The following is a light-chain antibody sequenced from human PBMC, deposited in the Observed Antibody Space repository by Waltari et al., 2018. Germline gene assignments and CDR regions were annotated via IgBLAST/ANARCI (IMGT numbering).Light chain of an antibody. Sequence: QSVLTQPPSASGTPGQRVIISCSGSNSNIGTNSIYWYQQLPGTAPKVLIYRNDPRPSGVPDRFSGAKSGTSASLAISGLRSEDGADYYCATWDDSLIAPVFGGGTKLTVL. CDR3: ATWDDSLIAPV. CDR1: NSNIGTNS. CDR2: RND. V-gene: IGLV1-47*01. J-gene: IGLJ2*01.